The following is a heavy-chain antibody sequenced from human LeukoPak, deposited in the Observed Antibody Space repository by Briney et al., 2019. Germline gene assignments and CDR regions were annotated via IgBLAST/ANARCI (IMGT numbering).Heavy chain of an antibody. D-gene: IGHD3-3*01. Sequence: GGSLRLSCAVFGVTVSSNYMSWVRQAPGKGLEWVSVLYGGGTTYYADSVKGRFTISRDNSKNTLFLQMNSLRAEDTAVYYCARETPSDFWSGYYYYYYMDVWGKGTTVTVSS. CDR1: GVTVSSNY. J-gene: IGHJ6*03. CDR2: LYGGGTT. CDR3: ARETPSDFWSGYYYYYYMDV. V-gene: IGHV3-53*01.